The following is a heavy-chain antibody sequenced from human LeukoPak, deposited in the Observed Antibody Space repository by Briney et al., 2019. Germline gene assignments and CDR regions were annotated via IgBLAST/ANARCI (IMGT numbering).Heavy chain of an antibody. D-gene: IGHD3-10*01. J-gene: IGHJ4*02. CDR1: GFTFSDYY. V-gene: IGHV3-11*04. Sequence: PGGSLRLSCAAPGFTFSDYYMSWIRQAPGKGLEWVSYISGSGSTIYYAESVKGRFTISRDNAKNSLYLQMNSLRAEDTAVYYCARDKEFGELSFDYWGQGTLVTVSS. CDR3: ARDKEFGELSFDY. CDR2: ISGSGSTI.